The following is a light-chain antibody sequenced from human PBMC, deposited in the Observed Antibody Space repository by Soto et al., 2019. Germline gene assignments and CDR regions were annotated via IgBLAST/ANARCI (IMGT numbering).Light chain of an antibody. CDR2: GAS. CDR3: QQCYGSPYT. J-gene: IGKJ2*01. CDR1: QSFSSAY. Sequence: EVVLTQSPGTLSLSPGESATLSCRASQSFSSAYLAWYQQRPGQAPRLLIYGASRRATGIPDRFSGSGSGADFTLTISSLEPEDFAGYFCQQCYGSPYTFGQGTKLEI. V-gene: IGKV3-20*01.